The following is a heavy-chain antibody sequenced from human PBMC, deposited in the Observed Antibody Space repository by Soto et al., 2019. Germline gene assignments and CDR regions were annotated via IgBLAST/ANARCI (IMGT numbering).Heavy chain of an antibody. CDR3: ARVPSIHYYDSRAFDY. J-gene: IGHJ4*02. CDR2: INPNSGGT. D-gene: IGHD3-22*01. CDR1: GYTFTGYY. V-gene: IGHV1-2*02. Sequence: GASVKVSCKASGYTFTGYYMHWVRQAPGQGLEWMGWINPNSGGTNYAQKFQGRVTMTRDTSISTAYMELSRLRSDDTAVYYCARVPSIHYYDSRAFDYWCQGTLVTVSS.